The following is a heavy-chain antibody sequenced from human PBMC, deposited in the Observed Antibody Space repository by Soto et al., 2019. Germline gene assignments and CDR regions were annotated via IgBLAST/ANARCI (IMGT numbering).Heavy chain of an antibody. V-gene: IGHV2-5*01. CDR2: IYSNDDE. CDR1: GFSLSTSGVG. Sequence: GPTLVKPTQTLTLPCTFSGFSLSTSGVGVGWIRQPPGKALEWLALIYSNDDERKSPSLKRRLTITKDTSKNQIFLTMTNMDPVDTATYYCAHYDPEGDYFDYWGQGTLVTVSS. D-gene: IGHD3-16*01. J-gene: IGHJ4*02. CDR3: AHYDPEGDYFDY.